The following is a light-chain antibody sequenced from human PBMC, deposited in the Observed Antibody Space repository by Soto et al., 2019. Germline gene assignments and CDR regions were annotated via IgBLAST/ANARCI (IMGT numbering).Light chain of an antibody. CDR2: WAS. CDR3: QQYHSYWT. V-gene: IGKV4-1*01. CDR1: QSVLSSSNNKNY. Sequence: DFVMTQSPDSLAVSLGERATINCKSSQSVLSSSNNKNYLAWFQQKPGQPPKLLIYWASARKPGVPDRFIGSGSGTDFTLTISSLQTDDFSTYYCQQYHSYWTFGQGTKVDIK. J-gene: IGKJ1*01.